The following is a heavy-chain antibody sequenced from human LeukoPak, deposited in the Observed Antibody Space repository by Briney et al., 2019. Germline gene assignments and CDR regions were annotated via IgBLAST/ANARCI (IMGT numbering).Heavy chain of an antibody. J-gene: IGHJ4*02. CDR1: GFTFSSYG. CDR3: AKDFGSGYYYNDY. D-gene: IGHD3-22*01. Sequence: PGGSLRLSCAASGFTFSSYGMHWVRQAPGKGLEWVAVIWYDGSNKYYADSVKGRFTISRDNSKNTLYLQMNSLRAEDTAVYYCAKDFGSGYYYNDYWGQGTLVTVSS. CDR2: IWYDGSNK. V-gene: IGHV3-33*06.